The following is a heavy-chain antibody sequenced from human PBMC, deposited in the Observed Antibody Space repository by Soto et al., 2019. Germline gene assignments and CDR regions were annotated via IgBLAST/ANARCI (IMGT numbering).Heavy chain of an antibody. D-gene: IGHD2-15*01. CDR2: ISYDGSNT. Sequence: GGSLRLSXAASGVSLNSYDMHWVRQAPGKGPEWVAIISYDGSNTYYSDSVRGRFTISRDNSKDTLYLQMHSLRSEDTAIYYCARISRYCSGGDCHAWGQGTQVTVSS. J-gene: IGHJ5*02. CDR1: GVSLNSYD. V-gene: IGHV3-30*03. CDR3: ARISRYCSGGDCHA.